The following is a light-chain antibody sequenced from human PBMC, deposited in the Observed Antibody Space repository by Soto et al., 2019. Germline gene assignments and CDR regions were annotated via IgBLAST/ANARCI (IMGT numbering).Light chain of an antibody. CDR2: SND. J-gene: IGLJ2*01. V-gene: IGLV1-44*01. CDR1: SSNIGTNT. CDR3: EAWDDSLYGAV. Sequence: QSVLTQPPAASGTPGQRVTISCSGSSSNIGTNTVNWYQQLPGTAPKLLIYSNDLRPSGVPDRFSGSKSGTSASLAISGLQSEDEADYYCEAWDDSLYGAVFGGGTKSPS.